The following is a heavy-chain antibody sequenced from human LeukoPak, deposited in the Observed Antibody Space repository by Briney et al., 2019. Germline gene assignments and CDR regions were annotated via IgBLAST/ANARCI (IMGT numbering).Heavy chain of an antibody. D-gene: IGHD6-13*01. V-gene: IGHV1-46*01. CDR3: ATYSSSWQGLDY. J-gene: IGHJ4*02. CDR2: INPSGGST. CDR1: GYTFTSYY. Sequence: ASVKVSCKASGYTFTSYYMHWVRQAPGQGLEWMGIINPSGGSTSYAQKFQGRVTMTRDTSTSTAYMELSSLRSEDTAVYYCATYSSSWQGLDYWGQGTLVTVSS.